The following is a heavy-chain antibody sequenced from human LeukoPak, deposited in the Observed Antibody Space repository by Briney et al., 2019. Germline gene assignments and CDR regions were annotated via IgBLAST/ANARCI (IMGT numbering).Heavy chain of an antibody. J-gene: IGHJ3*02. Sequence: ASVKVSCKASGYTFTSYDINWVRQATGQGLEWMGWLNPNSGNTGYAQKFQGRVTMTRNTSISTAYMELSSLRSEDTAVYYCANDYGGNDDAFDIWGQGTMVTVSS. V-gene: IGHV1-8*01. CDR1: GYTFTSYD. CDR3: ANDYGGNDDAFDI. D-gene: IGHD4-23*01. CDR2: LNPNSGNT.